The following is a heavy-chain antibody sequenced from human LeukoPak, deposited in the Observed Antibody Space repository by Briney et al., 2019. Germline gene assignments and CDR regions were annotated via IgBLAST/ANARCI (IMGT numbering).Heavy chain of an antibody. J-gene: IGHJ4*02. V-gene: IGHV4-59*12. CDR2: IYYSGST. CDR1: GGSISSYY. D-gene: IGHD1-1*01. Sequence: SETLSLTCTVSGGSISSYYWSWLRQPPGKGLEWIGYIYYSGSTNYNPSLKGRVTMSVDTSKNQFSLKLTSVTAADTAMYYCARDRYGGIIDYWGQGTLVTVSS. CDR3: ARDRYGGIIDY.